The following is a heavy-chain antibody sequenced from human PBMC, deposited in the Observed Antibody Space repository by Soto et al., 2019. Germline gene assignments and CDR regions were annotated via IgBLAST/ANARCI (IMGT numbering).Heavy chain of an antibody. V-gene: IGHV3-66*02. D-gene: IGHD3-16*01. CDR1: GFTVSSNY. CDR2: IYSGGST. Sequence: LSLTCAASGFTVSSNYMSWVRQAPGKGLECVSVIYSGGSTYYEDSVKGRFTISRDNSKNTLYLQMNSLRAEDTAVYYCASQTFGGVTDDAFDIWGQGTMVTVSS. J-gene: IGHJ3*02. CDR3: ASQTFGGVTDDAFDI.